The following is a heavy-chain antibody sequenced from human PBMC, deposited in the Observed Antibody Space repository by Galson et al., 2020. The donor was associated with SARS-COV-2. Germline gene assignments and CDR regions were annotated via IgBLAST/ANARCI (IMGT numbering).Heavy chain of an antibody. D-gene: IGHD4-17*01. J-gene: IGHJ4*02. Sequence: ASVKVSCQASGGTFSSYAISWVRQAPGQGLEWMGRIIPIFGTANYAQKFQGRVTITADKSTSTAYMELSSLRSEDTAVYYCARADDYGDFDYWGQGTLVTVSS. V-gene: IGHV1-69*06. CDR1: GGTFSSYA. CDR2: IIPIFGTA. CDR3: ARADDYGDFDY.